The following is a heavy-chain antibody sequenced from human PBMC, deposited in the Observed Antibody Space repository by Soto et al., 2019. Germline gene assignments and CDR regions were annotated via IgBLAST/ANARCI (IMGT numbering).Heavy chain of an antibody. CDR2: VNPNNGDT. CDR1: GYTFSNYD. V-gene: IGHV1-8*01. CDR3: AKVSRKGSAIDFDY. Sequence: QVQLVQSGAELKKPGASVKVSCKASGYTFSNYDMNWVRQATGQGPEWIGWVNPNNGDTGYAQKFQGRVTLTTDISTTTXXMELTSLRSEDTAIYYCAKVSRKGSAIDFDYWGQGTLITVSS. D-gene: IGHD3-10*01. J-gene: IGHJ4*02.